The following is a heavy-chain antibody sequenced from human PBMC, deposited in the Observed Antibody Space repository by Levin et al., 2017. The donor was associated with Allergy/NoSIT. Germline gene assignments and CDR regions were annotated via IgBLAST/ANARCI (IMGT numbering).Heavy chain of an antibody. CDR2: IYPGDSDT. CDR1: GYSFTSYW. CDR3: ARRGTRDYYYYMDV. V-gene: IGHV5-51*01. Sequence: RTGGSLRLSCQGSGYSFTSYWIGRVRQMPGKGLEWMGIIYPGDSDTRYSPSFQGQVTISADKSISTAYLQWSSLKASDTAIYYCARRGTRDYYYYMDVWGKGTTVTVSS. D-gene: IGHD1-1*01. J-gene: IGHJ6*03.